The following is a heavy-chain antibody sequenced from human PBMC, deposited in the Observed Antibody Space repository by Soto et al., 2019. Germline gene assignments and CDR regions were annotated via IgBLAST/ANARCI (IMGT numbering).Heavy chain of an antibody. J-gene: IGHJ3*02. V-gene: IGHV3-7*01. D-gene: IGHD3-3*02. Sequence: GGSLRLSCAASGFTFSSYWMSWVRQAPGKGLEWVANIKQDGSEKYYVDSVKGRFTISRDNAKNSLYLQMNSLRAEDTAVYYCARDGISSFGVVTNDAFDIWGQGTMVTVSS. CDR2: IKQDGSEK. CDR1: GFTFSSYW. CDR3: ARDGISSFGVVTNDAFDI.